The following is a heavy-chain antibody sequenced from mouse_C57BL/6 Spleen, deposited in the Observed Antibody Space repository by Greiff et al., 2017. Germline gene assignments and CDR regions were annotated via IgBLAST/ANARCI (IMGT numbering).Heavy chain of an antibody. CDR1: GYTFTDYN. CDR3: ARHDYPYYYAMDY. V-gene: IGHV1-22*01. Sequence: VQLQQSGPELVKPGASVKMSCKASGYTFTDYNMHWLKQSHGKSLEWIGYINPNNGGTSYNQKFKGKATLTVNKSSSTAYMELRSLTSEDSAVYYCARHDYPYYYAMDYWGQGTSVTVSS. J-gene: IGHJ4*01. D-gene: IGHD2-4*01. CDR2: INPNNGGT.